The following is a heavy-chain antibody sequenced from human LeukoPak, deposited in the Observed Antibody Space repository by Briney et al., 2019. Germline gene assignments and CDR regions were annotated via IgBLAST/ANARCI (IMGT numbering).Heavy chain of an antibody. D-gene: IGHD4-17*01. CDR2: IYYSGST. CDR1: GGSISGSSYY. J-gene: IGHJ4*02. Sequence: PSETLSLTCTVSGGSISGSSYYWGWIRQPPGKGLEWIGSIYYSGSTYYNPALKSRATISVDTSKNHFSLTLRSVTAADTAIYYCARQPGDYLDYWGRGTLVTVSS. V-gene: IGHV4-39*01. CDR3: ARQPGDYLDY.